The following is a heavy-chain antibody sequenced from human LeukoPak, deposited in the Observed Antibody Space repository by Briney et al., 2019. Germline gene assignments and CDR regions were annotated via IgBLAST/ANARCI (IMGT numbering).Heavy chain of an antibody. CDR1: GGSISSYS. J-gene: IGHJ5*02. V-gene: IGHV4-4*07. CDR2: FYISGST. Sequence: SETLSLTCTVSGGSISSYSWSWIRQPAGKGPEWIGRFYISGSTHYSPPLKSRVTVSLDKSRNQFSLKMSSVTAADTAVYYCARDRTGRFDPWGQGILVTVSS. CDR3: ARDRTGRFDP.